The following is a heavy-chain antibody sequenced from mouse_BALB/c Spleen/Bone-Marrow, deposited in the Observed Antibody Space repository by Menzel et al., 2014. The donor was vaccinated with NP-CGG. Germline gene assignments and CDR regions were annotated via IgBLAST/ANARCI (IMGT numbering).Heavy chain of an antibody. CDR1: GFNIKDYY. CDR3: ASGYYGSSPYWYFDV. D-gene: IGHD1-1*01. Sequence: EVQLQQSGAELVRPGALVKLSCKASGFNIKDYYMHWVKQRPEQGLEWIGWIDRENGNTIYDPKFQGKASITADTSSNTAYLQLSSLTSEDTAVYYCASGYYGSSPYWYFDVWGAGTTVTVSS. CDR2: IDRENGNT. V-gene: IGHV14-1*02. J-gene: IGHJ1*01.